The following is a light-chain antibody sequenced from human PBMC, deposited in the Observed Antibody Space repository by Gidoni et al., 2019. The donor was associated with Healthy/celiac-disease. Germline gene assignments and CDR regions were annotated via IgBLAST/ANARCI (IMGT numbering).Light chain of an antibody. CDR3: QQYYSYS. J-gene: IGKJ3*01. Sequence: AIRLTQSPSSFSASTGDRVTITCRASQGISSYLAWYQQKPGKAPKLLIYAASTLQSGVPSRCSGSGSGTDFTLTISCLQSEDFATYYCQQYYSYSFGPGTKVDIK. V-gene: IGKV1-8*01. CDR1: QGISSY. CDR2: AAS.